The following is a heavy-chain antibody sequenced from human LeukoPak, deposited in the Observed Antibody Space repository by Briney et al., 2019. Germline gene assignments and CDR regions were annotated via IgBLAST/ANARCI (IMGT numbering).Heavy chain of an antibody. CDR2: INHSGST. Sequence: PSETLSLTCAVYGGSFSGYYWSWIRQTPGKGLEWIGEINHSGSTNYNPSLKSRVTISVDTSKNQFSLKLNSVTAADTAVYYCARHKFVDYGDYDYYYGMDVWGQGTTVTVSS. CDR3: ARHKFVDYGDYDYYYGMDV. D-gene: IGHD4-17*01. CDR1: GGSFSGYY. J-gene: IGHJ6*02. V-gene: IGHV4-34*01.